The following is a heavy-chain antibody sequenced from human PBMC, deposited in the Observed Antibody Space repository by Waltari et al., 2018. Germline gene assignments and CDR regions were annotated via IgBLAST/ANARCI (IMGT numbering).Heavy chain of an antibody. D-gene: IGHD6-13*01. Sequence: EVQLVESGGGLVQPGGSLRLSCAASEFSFSSYSMSWVRQAPGKGLEWVSYISSIGSTIYYADSVKGRFTISRDNAKNSLYLQMNSLIAEDTAVYYCARGAAAGWSYFDYWGQGTLVTVSS. CDR2: ISSIGSTI. CDR3: ARGAAAGWSYFDY. V-gene: IGHV3-48*04. J-gene: IGHJ4*02. CDR1: EFSFSSYS.